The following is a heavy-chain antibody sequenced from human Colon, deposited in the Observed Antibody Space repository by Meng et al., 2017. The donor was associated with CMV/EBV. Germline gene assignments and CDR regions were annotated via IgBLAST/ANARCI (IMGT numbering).Heavy chain of an antibody. Sequence: GGSLRLSCAASGFTLQMYPVHWVRQAPGKGLEWVAVISHDGSKEYFADSVKGRFTVSRDNSKNTVYMQMNNLKIEDTAVYYCAREGGYNWNLREDYWGQGTLVTVSS. CDR2: ISHDGSKE. V-gene: IGHV3-30*04. J-gene: IGHJ4*02. CDR3: AREGGYNWNLREDY. D-gene: IGHD1-1*01. CDR1: GFTLQMYP.